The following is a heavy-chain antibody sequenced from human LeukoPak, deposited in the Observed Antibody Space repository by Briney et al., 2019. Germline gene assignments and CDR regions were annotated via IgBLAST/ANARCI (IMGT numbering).Heavy chain of an antibody. CDR1: GFTFSSYA. CDR2: ISYDGGNK. J-gene: IGHJ6*03. CDR3: ARDPGPYGDYMDV. Sequence: PGGSLRLSCAASGFTFSSYAIHSVRQAPGKGLEWVTIISYDGGNKYYADSVKGRFTISRDNSKNTLYLQMNSLGAEDTAVYYCARDPGPYGDYMDVWGKGTTVTVSS. V-gene: IGHV3-30*04. D-gene: IGHD1-1*01.